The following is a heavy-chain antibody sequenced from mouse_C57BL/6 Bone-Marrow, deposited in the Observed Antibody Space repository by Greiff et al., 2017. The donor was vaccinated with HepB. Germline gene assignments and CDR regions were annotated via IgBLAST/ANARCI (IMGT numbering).Heavy chain of an antibody. J-gene: IGHJ4*01. CDR2: INPYNGGT. Sequence: VKPGASVKMSCKASGYTFTDYYMNWVKQSHGKSLEWIGVINPYNGGTSYNQKFKGKATLTVDKSSSTAYMELNSLTSEDSAVYYCARTKPSLRDYAMDYWGQGTSVTVSS. CDR3: ARTKPSLRDYAMDY. V-gene: IGHV1-19*01. D-gene: IGHD1-1*01. CDR1: GYTFTDYY.